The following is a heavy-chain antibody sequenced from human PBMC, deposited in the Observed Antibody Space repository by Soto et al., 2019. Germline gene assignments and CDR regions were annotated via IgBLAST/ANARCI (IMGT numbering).Heavy chain of an antibody. Sequence: SETLSLTCTVSGGSISSYYWSWIRQPPGKGLEWIGYIYYSGSTNYNPSLKSRVTISVDTSKNQFSLKLSSVTAADTAVYYCAGSPDPVYGSGSYLIFDYWGQGTLVTVSS. J-gene: IGHJ4*02. CDR1: GGSISSYY. V-gene: IGHV4-59*01. CDR2: IYYSGST. D-gene: IGHD3-10*01. CDR3: AGSPDPVYGSGSYLIFDY.